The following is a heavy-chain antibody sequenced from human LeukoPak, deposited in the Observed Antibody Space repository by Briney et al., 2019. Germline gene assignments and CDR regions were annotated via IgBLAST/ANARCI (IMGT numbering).Heavy chain of an antibody. V-gene: IGHV3-9*01. Sequence: GGSLRLSCAASGFTFDDYDMHWVRQAPGKGLEWVSGISWNSGSIGYADSVKGRFTISRDNAKNSLYLQMNSLRAEDTALYYCAKDHYDSSGYLFDYWGQGTLVTVSS. CDR2: ISWNSGSI. CDR1: GFTFDDYD. CDR3: AKDHYDSSGYLFDY. D-gene: IGHD3-22*01. J-gene: IGHJ4*02.